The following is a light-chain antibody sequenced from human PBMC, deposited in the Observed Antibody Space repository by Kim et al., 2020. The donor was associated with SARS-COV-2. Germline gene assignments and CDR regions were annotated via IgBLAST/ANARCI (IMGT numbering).Light chain of an antibody. V-gene: IGKV1-6*01. CDR1: QDVGKD. J-gene: IGKJ1*01. CDR3: LQDYTYPWT. CDR2: AAM. Sequence: ASVGETITITCRASQDVGKDLGWYQQKPGTAPRLLIYAAMILHSGLPSRFSGSGSGTDFTLTISSLQPEDCATYFCLQDYTYPWTLGQGTKVDIK.